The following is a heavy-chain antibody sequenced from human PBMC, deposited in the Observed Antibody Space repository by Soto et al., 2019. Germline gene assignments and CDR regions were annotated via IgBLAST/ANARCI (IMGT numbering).Heavy chain of an antibody. J-gene: IGHJ4*02. V-gene: IGHV3-21*01. D-gene: IGHD3-22*01. Sequence: PGGSLRLSCAASGFTFSSYSMNWVRQAPGKGLEWVSSISSSSYIYYADSVKGRFTISRDNAKNSLYLQMNSLRAEDTAVYYCARDGWPREYYDSSGGFDYWGQGTLVTVSS. CDR2: ISSSSYI. CDR1: GFTFSSYS. CDR3: ARDGWPREYYDSSGGFDY.